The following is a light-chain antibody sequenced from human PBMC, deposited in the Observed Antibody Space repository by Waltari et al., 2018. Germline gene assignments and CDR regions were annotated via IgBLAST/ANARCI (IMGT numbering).Light chain of an antibody. CDR2: DAS. CDR1: QRVSNH. J-gene: IGKJ4*01. Sequence: EIVLTQSPATLSLSPGERATLSCRASQRVSNHLAWYQQKPGQAPRLLIYDASNRATGIPARFSGSGSGTDFTLTISSLEPEDFAVYYCQQRSNWPPGSFGGGTKVEIK. V-gene: IGKV3-11*01. CDR3: QQRSNWPPGS.